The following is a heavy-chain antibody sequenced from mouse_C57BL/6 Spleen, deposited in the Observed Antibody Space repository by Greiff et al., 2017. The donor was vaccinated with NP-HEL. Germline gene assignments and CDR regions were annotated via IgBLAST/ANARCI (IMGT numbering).Heavy chain of an antibody. CDR2: IDPANGNT. Sequence: VQLKESVAELVRPGASVKLSCTASGFNIKNTYMHWVKQRPEQGLEWIGRIDPANGNTKYAPKFQGKATITADTSSNTAYLQLSSLTSEDTAIYYCARALYGPKGDYAMDDWGQGTSVTVSS. D-gene: IGHD1-2*01. V-gene: IGHV14-3*01. CDR3: ARALYGPKGDYAMDD. CDR1: GFNIKNTY. J-gene: IGHJ4*01.